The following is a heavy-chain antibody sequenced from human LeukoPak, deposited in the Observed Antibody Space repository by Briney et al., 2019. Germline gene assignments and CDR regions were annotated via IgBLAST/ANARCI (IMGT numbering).Heavy chain of an antibody. CDR2: IWYDESKK. V-gene: IGHV3-33*01. D-gene: IGHD2-8*02. J-gene: IGHJ4*02. CDR3: ARSPHISSTGECVY. Sequence: GRSLRLSCVASGFTFSSHGMHWVRQAPGKGLEWVAFIWYDESKKFYADSVKGRFTVSRDNPKETLHLQMNGLRVEDTALYYCARSPHISSTGECVYWGQGTRVTVSS. CDR1: GFTFSSHG.